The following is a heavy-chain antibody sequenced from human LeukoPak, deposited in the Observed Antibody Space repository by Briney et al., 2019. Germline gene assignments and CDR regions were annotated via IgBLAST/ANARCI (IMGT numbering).Heavy chain of an antibody. V-gene: IGHV4-59*08. J-gene: IGHJ5*02. Sequence: SETLSLTCTVSGGSISTYYWSWIRQPPGKGLEWIGYIYYSGSTNYNPSLKSRVTISVDASKNQFSLKLSSVTAADTAVYCCARHICTGGSCYWFDPWGQGRLVTVSS. CDR1: GGSISTYY. D-gene: IGHD2-15*01. CDR2: IYYSGST. CDR3: ARHICTGGSCYWFDP.